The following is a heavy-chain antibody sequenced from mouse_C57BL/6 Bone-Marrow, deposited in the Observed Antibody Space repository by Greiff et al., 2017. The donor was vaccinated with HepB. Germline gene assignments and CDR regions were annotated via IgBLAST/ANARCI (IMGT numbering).Heavy chain of an antibody. CDR3: ARDGYDGYSDY. Sequence: EVQRVESGPVLVKPGASVKMSCKASGYTFTDYYMNWVKQSHGKSLEWIGVINPYNGGTSYNQKFKGKATLTVDKSSSTAYMELNSLTSEDSAVYYCARDGYDGYSDYWGQGTTLTVSS. V-gene: IGHV1-19*01. D-gene: IGHD2-3*01. CDR2: INPYNGGT. CDR1: GYTFTDYY. J-gene: IGHJ2*01.